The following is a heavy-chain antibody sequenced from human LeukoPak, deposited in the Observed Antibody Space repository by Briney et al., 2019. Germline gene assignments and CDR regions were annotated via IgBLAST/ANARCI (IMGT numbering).Heavy chain of an antibody. D-gene: IGHD3-3*01. CDR2: IYTSGST. V-gene: IGHV4-4*09. CDR1: LGAISSYY. J-gene: IGHJ6*03. CDR3: ARTFWSGYYTSNPSDFYYYMDV. Sequence: SETLSLTCTVSLGAISSYYWHWLRQPTGKGLEWIGYIYTSGSTNNNPSHRSRVTISVDTSKNQVSLNLNSVTAADTPVYFCARTFWSGYYTSNPSDFYYYMDVSGEGTTVTVSS.